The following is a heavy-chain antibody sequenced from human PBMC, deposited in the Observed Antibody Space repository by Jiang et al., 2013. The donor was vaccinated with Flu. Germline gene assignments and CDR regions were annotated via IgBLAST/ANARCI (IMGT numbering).Heavy chain of an antibody. CDR2: ISANDQGT. J-gene: IGHJ4*02. V-gene: IGHV3-23*04. CDR1: GFTFRSSA. Sequence: VQLVESGGGLVQPGGSLRLSCAASGFTFRSSAMSWVRHIPGKGLEWVSSISANDQGTYYPDSVKGRFTISRDNSKNMLYLQMTSLRAEDTAVYYCARRMSYDYVFDYWGLGTLVTVSS. CDR3: ARRMSYDYVFDY. D-gene: IGHD3-16*01.